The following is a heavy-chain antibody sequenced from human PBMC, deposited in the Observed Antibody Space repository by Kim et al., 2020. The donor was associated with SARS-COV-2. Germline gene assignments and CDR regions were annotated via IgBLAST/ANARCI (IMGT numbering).Heavy chain of an antibody. CDR2: ISSSSTYT. V-gene: IGHV3-21*01. CDR1: GFTFSSYS. J-gene: IGHJ3*02. Sequence: GGSLRLSCAASGFTFSSYSMNWVRQAPGKGLEWVSGISSSSTYTVYADSLKGRITISRDNAKSSLYLQMNSLRADDTAVYYCAREARRSQRDKESADAFDIWGHGTLLIVSS. CDR3: AREARRSQRDKESADAFDI. D-gene: IGHD6-19*01.